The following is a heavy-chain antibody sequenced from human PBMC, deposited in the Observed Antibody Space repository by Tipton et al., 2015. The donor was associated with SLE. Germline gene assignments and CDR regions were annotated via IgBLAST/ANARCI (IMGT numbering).Heavy chain of an antibody. CDR1: GGSFSGYY. V-gene: IGHV4-34*01. J-gene: IGHJ4*02. Sequence: AGLVKPSETLSLTCAVYGGSFSGYYWSWIRQPPGKGLEWIGEINHSGSTNYNPSLKSRVTISVDTSKNQFSLKLSSVTAADTAVYYCARSSPNPAGDELDYWGQGTLVTVSS. D-gene: IGHD2-2*01. CDR2: INHSGST. CDR3: ARSSPNPAGDELDY.